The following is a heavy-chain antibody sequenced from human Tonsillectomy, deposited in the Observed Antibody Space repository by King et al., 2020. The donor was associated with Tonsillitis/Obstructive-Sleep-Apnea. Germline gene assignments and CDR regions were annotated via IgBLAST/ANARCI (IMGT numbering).Heavy chain of an antibody. D-gene: IGHD4-17*01. J-gene: IGHJ4*02. CDR3: ARGYGDYVPAPPAEY. V-gene: IGHV4-34*01. Sequence: VQLQQWGAGLLKPSETLSLPCGVYGGSFSGYYWSWIRQTPGKGLEWIGEIDHSGSTNNNPSLKSRVSITVDTSKNQFSLNLNSVTAADTAVYYCARGYGDYVPAPPAEYWGQGTLVTVSS. CDR1: GGSFSGYY. CDR2: IDHSGST.